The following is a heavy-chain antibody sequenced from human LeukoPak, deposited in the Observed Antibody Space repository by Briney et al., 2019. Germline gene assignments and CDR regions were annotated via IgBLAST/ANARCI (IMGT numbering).Heavy chain of an antibody. CDR3: ARGGSGPDDC. CDR2: IHYCEST. V-gene: IGHV4-59*01. CDR1: GGPIRSYY. D-gene: IGHD1-26*01. J-gene: IGHJ4*02. Sequence: KPSETLSLTCTVSGGPIRSYYWSWMRQPPGKGLEWIGTIHYCESTNFNPSLKSRVAIAVDTSKNQFSLSMRSVTAADTAVYSCARGGSGPDDCWGQGPLVTVSS.